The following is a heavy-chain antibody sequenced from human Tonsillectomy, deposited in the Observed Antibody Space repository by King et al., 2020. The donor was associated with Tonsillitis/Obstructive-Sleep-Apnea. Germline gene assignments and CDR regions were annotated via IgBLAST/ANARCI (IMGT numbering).Heavy chain of an antibody. V-gene: IGHV5-51*03. CDR2: IYPGDSDT. CDR3: ARFRAEVSRLSHYYYGMDV. J-gene: IGHJ6*02. Sequence: VQLVQSGAEVKKPGESLKISCKGSGYSFTSYWIGWVRQMPGKGLEWMGIIYPGDSDTRYSPSFQGQVTISADKSISTAYLQWSSLKASETAMYYCARFRAEVSRLSHYYYGMDVWGQGTTVTVSS. D-gene: IGHD1-14*01. CDR1: GYSFTSYW.